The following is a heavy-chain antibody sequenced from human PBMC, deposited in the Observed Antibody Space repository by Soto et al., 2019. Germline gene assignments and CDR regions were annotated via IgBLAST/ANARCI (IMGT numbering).Heavy chain of an antibody. CDR2: ISGEGRT. J-gene: IGHJ4*02. V-gene: IGHV3-53*01. Sequence: GGSLKISCVAPRFTVSDYFITLVRHGPGEVLEWVAAISGEGRTHYESSMTGRFIISRDNSQATLYLHVSSLRAEDTATYYCVRWHTSNFDSLPYTGFDWWGQGTQVTVSS. CDR1: RFTVSDYF. CDR3: VRWHTSNFDSLPYTGFDW. D-gene: IGHD3-22*01.